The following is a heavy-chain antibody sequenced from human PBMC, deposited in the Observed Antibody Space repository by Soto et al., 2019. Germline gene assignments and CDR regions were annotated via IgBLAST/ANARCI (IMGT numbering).Heavy chain of an antibody. CDR3: ARGRLSREGFDP. CDR1: GYTFTSYD. J-gene: IGHJ5*02. CDR2: MNPNSGNT. Sequence: QVQLVQSGAEVKKPGASVKVSCKASGYTFTSYDINWVRQATGQGLEWMGWMNPNSGNTGYAQRLQGRVTMTRKTSISTAYTELSSLRSEDTAVYYCARGRLSREGFDPWGQGTLVTVSS. V-gene: IGHV1-8*01.